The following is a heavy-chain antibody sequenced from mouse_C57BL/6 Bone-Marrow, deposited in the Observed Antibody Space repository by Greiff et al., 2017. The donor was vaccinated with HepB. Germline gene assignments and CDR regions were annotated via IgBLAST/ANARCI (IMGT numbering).Heavy chain of an antibody. CDR3: ARGWGIFIPTVVADYFDY. J-gene: IGHJ2*01. D-gene: IGHD1-1*01. CDR1: GYTFTSYW. CDR2: IDPSDSET. V-gene: IGHV1-52*01. Sequence: QVQLQQPGAELVRPGSSVKLSCKASGYTFTSYWMHWVKQRPIQGLEWIGNIDPSDSETHYNQKFKDKATLTVDKSSSTAYMQLSSLTSEDSAVYYCARGWGIFIPTVVADYFDYWGQGTTLTVSS.